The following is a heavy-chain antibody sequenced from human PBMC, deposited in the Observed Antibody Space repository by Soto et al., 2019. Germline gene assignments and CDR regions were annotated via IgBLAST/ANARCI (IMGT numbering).Heavy chain of an antibody. V-gene: IGHV3-23*01. CDR2: ISGSGDNT. J-gene: IGHJ4*02. CDR1: GFTFSNYV. CDR3: PNLPLFVALVFDY. D-gene: IGHD5-18*01. Sequence: EVHLLDSGGGLVQPGGSLRLSCAASGFTFSNYVMSWVRQAPGKGLEWVSSISGSGDNTYYADSVKGRFTISRDNSKNTLFQKRNSLSPGARAVYSGPNLPLFVALVFDYGGRAPLVTLS.